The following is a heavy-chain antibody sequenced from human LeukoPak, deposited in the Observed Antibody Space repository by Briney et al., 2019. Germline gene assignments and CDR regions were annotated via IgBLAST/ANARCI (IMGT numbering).Heavy chain of an antibody. V-gene: IGHV4-34*01. D-gene: IGHD5-18*01. J-gene: IGHJ6*03. CDR1: GGSFSGYY. CDR3: ARVDRDTAMVIGDYYMDV. CDR2: INHSGST. Sequence: SETLSLTCAVYGGSFSGYYWSSIRQPPGKGLEWIGEINHSGSTNYNPSLKSRVTISVDTSKNQFSLKLSSVTAADTAVYYCARVDRDTAMVIGDYYMDVWGKGTTVTVSS.